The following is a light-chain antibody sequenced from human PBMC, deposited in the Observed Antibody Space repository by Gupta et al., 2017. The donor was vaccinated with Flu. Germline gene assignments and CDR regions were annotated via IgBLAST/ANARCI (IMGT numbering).Light chain of an antibody. CDR3: QQYGISGYT. CDR2: GAS. V-gene: IGKV3-20*01. J-gene: IGKJ2*01. Sequence: ELVLTPSPGTLSLSPGERATLSCRASQSVNNNLLTWYQQKPGQAPRLLIYGASSRATGIPDRFSGSGSGTDFTLTIRRLEPEDFAVYYCQQYGISGYTFGQGTKLEIK. CDR1: QSVNNNL.